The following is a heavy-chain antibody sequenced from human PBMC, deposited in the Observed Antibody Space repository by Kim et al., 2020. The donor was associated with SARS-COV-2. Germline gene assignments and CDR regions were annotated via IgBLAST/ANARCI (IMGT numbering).Heavy chain of an antibody. V-gene: IGHV3-33*01. Sequence: GGSLRLSCAASGFTFSSYGMHWVRQAPGKGLEWVAVIWYDGSNKYYADSVKGRFTISRDNSKNTLYLQMNSLRAEDTAVYYCARDPVDWNYDSSGYYHWGQGTLVTVSS. CDR2: IWYDGSNK. J-gene: IGHJ5*02. D-gene: IGHD3-22*01. CDR3: ARDPVDWNYDSSGYYH. CDR1: GFTFSSYG.